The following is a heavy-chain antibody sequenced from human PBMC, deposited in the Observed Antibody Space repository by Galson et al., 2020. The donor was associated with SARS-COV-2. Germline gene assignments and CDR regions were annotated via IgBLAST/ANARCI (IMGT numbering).Heavy chain of an antibody. CDR3: TGHGDYYESSSLFL. V-gene: IGHV3-73*01. Sequence: GGSLRLSCAACRFKCGGYDRNSVGQANGEAPGWVGRIRSRAKDYATEHAASVNGRFTFSRDDSKNTAYLQMNNLTTEDTAIYYCTGHGDYYESSSLFLWGQGTMVTVSS. D-gene: IGHD3-22*01. J-gene: IGHJ3*01. CDR1: RFKCGGYD. CDR2: IRSRAKDYAT.